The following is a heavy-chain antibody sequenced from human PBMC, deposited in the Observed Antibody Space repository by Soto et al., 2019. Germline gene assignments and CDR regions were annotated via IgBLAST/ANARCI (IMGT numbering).Heavy chain of an antibody. CDR2: IYYSGST. D-gene: IGHD6-13*01. Sequence: ETLSLTCTVSGGCISSYYWSWIRQPPGKGLEWIGYIYYSGSTNYNPSLKSRVTISVDTSKNQFSLKLSSVTAADTAVYYCARETAAAGMNWFDPWGQGTLVTVSS. CDR1: GGCISSYY. J-gene: IGHJ5*02. V-gene: IGHV4-59*01. CDR3: ARETAAAGMNWFDP.